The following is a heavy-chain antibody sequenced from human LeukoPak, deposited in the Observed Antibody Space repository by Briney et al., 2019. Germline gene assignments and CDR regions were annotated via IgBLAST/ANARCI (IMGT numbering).Heavy chain of an antibody. V-gene: IGHV3-30*01. CDR2: ISYDGSNK. CDR1: GFTFSSYA. CDR3: ARDYYDSSGYYYYYGMDV. D-gene: IGHD3-22*01. J-gene: IGHJ6*02. Sequence: HPGRSLRLSCAASGFTFSSYAMHWVRQAPGKGLEWVAVISYDGSNKYYADSVKGRFTISRDNSKNTPYLQMNSLRAEDTAVYYCARDYYDSSGYYYYYGMDVWGQGTTVTVSS.